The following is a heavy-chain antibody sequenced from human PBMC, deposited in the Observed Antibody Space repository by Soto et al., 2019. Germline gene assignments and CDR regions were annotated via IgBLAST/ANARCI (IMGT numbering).Heavy chain of an antibody. J-gene: IGHJ4*02. CDR1: GFTFSSYG. CDR3: AKRLAENLPPR. V-gene: IGHV3-30*18. CDR2: ISYDGSNK. Sequence: QVQLVESGGGVVQPGRSLRLSCAASGFTFSSYGMHWVRQAPGKGLEWVAVISYDGSNKYYADSVKGRFTISRDNSKNRLYRQMNSLRAEDTAVYSWAKRLAENLPPRWGQGTLVTVSS.